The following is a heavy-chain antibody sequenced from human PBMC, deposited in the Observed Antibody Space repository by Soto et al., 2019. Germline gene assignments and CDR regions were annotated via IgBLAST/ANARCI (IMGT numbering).Heavy chain of an antibody. CDR3: ARWWTNIDAFDI. V-gene: IGHV1-18*01. CDR2: ISAYNGNT. CDR1: GYTFTIYG. J-gene: IGHJ3*02. Sequence: ASVKVSCKASGYTFTIYGISWVRQAPGQGLEWMGWISAYNGNTNYAQKLQGRVTMTTDTSTSTAYMELRSLRSDDTAVYYCARWWTNIDAFDIWGQGTMVTVSS. D-gene: IGHD2-15*01.